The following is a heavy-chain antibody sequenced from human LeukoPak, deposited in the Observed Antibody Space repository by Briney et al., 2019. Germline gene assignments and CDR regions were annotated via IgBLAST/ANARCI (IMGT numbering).Heavy chain of an antibody. Sequence: GGSLRLSCAASGFTFSSYAMSWVRQAPGKGLEWVSTIGSTGSNTYYTDSVKGRFTISGDNSKNTLYLQINGLRADDTAVYYCAKCGELYPDYWGQGTLVTVSS. CDR1: GFTFSSYA. J-gene: IGHJ4*02. CDR2: IGSTGSNT. CDR3: AKCGELYPDY. D-gene: IGHD1-7*01. V-gene: IGHV3-23*01.